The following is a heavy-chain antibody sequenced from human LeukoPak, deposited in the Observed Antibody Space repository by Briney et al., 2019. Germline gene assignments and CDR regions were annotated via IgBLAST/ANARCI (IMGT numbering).Heavy chain of an antibody. CDR2: IYPGDSDT. Sequence: GESLKISCQDSGHSFTNYWIGWVRQMPGKGLEWMGIIYPGDSDTRYSPSFQGQVTISADKSISTAYLQWSSLKASDTAMYYCARAKAYSSSRYYFDYWGQGTLVTVSS. J-gene: IGHJ4*02. CDR3: ARAKAYSSSRYYFDY. V-gene: IGHV5-51*01. D-gene: IGHD6-13*01. CDR1: GHSFTNYW.